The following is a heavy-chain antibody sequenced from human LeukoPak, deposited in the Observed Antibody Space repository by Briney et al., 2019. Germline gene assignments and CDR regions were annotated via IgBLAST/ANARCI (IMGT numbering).Heavy chain of an antibody. J-gene: IGHJ4*02. CDR3: ARLDAAAGRYLQFFY. D-gene: IGHD5-24*01. CDR2: VHDSGST. V-gene: IGHV4-59*08. CDR1: GGPISNQY. Sequence: RSDTLSLMCTLWGGPISNQYWRWPRQSREKGLEWIGYVHDSGSTNYNPSLKSRVTISVDTSKDQFSLKLSSVTAADTAVYYCARLDAAAGRYLQFFYWGQGTLVTVSS.